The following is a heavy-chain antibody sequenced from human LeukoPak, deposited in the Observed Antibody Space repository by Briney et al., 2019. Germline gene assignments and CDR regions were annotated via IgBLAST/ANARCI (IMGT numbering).Heavy chain of an antibody. Sequence: SETLSLTCTVSGGSISSYYWSWIRQPAGKGLEWIGRIYTSGSTNYNPSLKSRVTISVDTSKNQFSLKLSSVTAADTAVYYCARDAKLGIDYYYGMDVWGQGTTVTVSS. V-gene: IGHV4-4*07. CDR3: ARDAKLGIDYYYGMDV. CDR1: GGSISSYY. D-gene: IGHD7-27*01. J-gene: IGHJ6*02. CDR2: IYTSGST.